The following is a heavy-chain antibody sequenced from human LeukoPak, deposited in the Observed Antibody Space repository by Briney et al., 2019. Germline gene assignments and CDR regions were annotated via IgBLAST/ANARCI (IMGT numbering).Heavy chain of an antibody. J-gene: IGHJ3*02. D-gene: IGHD4-17*01. V-gene: IGHV3-30*02. CDR2: IRYDGSNK. CDR3: AKDRGADYGDYDAFDI. CDR1: GFTFSSYG. Sequence: GGSLRLSCAASGFTFSSYGMHWVRQAPGKGLEWVALIRYDGSNKYYADSVKGRLTISRDNSKNTLYLQMNSLRAEDTAVYYCAKDRGADYGDYDAFDIWGQGTMVTVSS.